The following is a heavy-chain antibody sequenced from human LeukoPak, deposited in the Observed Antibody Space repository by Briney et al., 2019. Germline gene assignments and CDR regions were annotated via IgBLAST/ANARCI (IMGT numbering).Heavy chain of an antibody. V-gene: IGHV1-18*01. CDR3: ATFRPTMVRGVISKGAFDY. J-gene: IGHJ4*02. D-gene: IGHD3-10*01. CDR2: ISAYNGNT. CDR1: GYTFTSYG. Sequence: EASVKVSCKASGYTFTSYGISWVRQAPGQGLEWMGWISAYNGNTNYAQKLQGRVTMTTDTSTSTAYMELRSLRSDDTAVYYCATFRPTMVRGVISKGAFDYWGQGTLVTVSS.